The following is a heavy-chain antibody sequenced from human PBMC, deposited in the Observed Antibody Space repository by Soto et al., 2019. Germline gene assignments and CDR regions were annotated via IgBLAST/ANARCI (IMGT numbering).Heavy chain of an antibody. D-gene: IGHD2-2*02. V-gene: IGHV1-2*04. J-gene: IGHJ5*02. CDR1: GYTFTGYY. CDR2: INPNSGGT. Sequence: VSCKASGYTFTGYYMHWVRQAPGQGLEWMGWINPNSGGTNYAQKFQGWVTMTRDTSISTAYMELSRLRSDDTAVYYCARDLPTNCSSTSCHTFWFDPWGPGPLVTVSS. CDR3: ARDLPTNCSSTSCHTFWFDP.